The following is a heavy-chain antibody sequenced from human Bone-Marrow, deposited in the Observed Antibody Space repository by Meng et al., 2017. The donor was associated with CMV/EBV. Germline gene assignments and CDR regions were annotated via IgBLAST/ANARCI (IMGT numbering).Heavy chain of an antibody. CDR3: AKGEGAGMAARVFDF. D-gene: IGHD6-13*01. CDR1: GFTFSSRA. CDR2: ISNSGAGT. Sequence: GGSLRLSCVGSGFTFSSRAMTWVRQAPEKGLEWVATISNSGAGTYYADSVKGRFTISRDSSKNTVTLQMISLRAEDTAIYYCAKGEGAGMAARVFDFWGQGTPVTVS. V-gene: IGHV3-23*01. J-gene: IGHJ5*01.